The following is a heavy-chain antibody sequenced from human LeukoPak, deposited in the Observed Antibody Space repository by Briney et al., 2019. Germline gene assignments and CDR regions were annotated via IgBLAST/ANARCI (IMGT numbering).Heavy chain of an antibody. CDR3: ARDSYGPYYYYYYMDV. Sequence: SETLSLTCAVYGGSFSGYYWSWIRQPPGKGLEWIGEINHSGSTNYNPSLKSRVTISVDTSKNQFSLKLSSVTAADTAVYYCARDSYGPYYYYYYMDVWGKGTTVTVSS. D-gene: IGHD5-18*01. J-gene: IGHJ6*03. V-gene: IGHV4-34*01. CDR2: INHSGST. CDR1: GGSFSGYY.